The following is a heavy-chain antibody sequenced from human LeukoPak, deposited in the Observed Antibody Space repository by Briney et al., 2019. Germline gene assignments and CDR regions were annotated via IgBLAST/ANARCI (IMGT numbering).Heavy chain of an antibody. CDR3: AREVTAVAVNWFDP. V-gene: IGHV1-2*02. CDR1: RHTFSGYY. J-gene: IGHJ5*02. D-gene: IGHD6-19*01. Sequence: ASVKVSCKASRHTFSGYYLHWVRQAPGQGLEWMGWINPNSGGTNYAQKFQGRVTMSRDTSISTAYMELSRLRSDDTAVYYCAREVTAVAVNWFDPWGQGTLVTVSS. CDR2: INPNSGGT.